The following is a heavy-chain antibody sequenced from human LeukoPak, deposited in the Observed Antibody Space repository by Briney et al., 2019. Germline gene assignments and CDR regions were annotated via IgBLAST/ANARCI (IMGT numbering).Heavy chain of an antibody. CDR3: ARDSYGDFDYLDV. V-gene: IGHV4-59*01. Sequence: TASETLSLTCTVSGGSITSNYRSWVRQPPGKGLEWIGYIYYSGSTNYNPSLKSRVAISIDTSKKQFSLKLSSVTAADTAVYYCARDSYGDFDYLDVWGKGTTVTVSS. CDR2: IYYSGST. D-gene: IGHD4-17*01. J-gene: IGHJ6*03. CDR1: GGSITSNY.